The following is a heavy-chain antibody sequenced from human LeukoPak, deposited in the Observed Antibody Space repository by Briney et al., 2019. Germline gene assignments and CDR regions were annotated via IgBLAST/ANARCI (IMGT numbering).Heavy chain of an antibody. CDR2: IYDSGST. V-gene: IGHV4-39*02. D-gene: IGHD6-6*01. J-gene: IGHJ6*02. Sequence: SETLTLTCTVSGGSIRSSYYYWGWIRQPPGKGLEWIGSIYDSGSTYYNPSLKSRVTISVDTSKNQFSLKLSSVTAADTAVYYCARDRGSSSWGYYYGMDVWGQGTTVTVSS. CDR3: ARDRGSSSWGYYYGMDV. CDR1: GGSIRSSYYY.